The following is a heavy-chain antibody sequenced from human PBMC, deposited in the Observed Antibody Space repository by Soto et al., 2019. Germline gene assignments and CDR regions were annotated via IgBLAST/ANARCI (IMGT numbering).Heavy chain of an antibody. CDR3: VRSSYYYGSGSYSFSWFDP. Sequence: ASVKVSCKASGYTFTSYGISWVRQAPGQGLEWMGWISAYNGNTNYAQKLQGRVTMTTDTSTSTAYMELRSLRSDDTAVYYCVRSSYYYGSGSYSFSWFDPWGQGTLVTVSS. CDR1: GYTFTSYG. D-gene: IGHD3-10*01. V-gene: IGHV1-18*01. J-gene: IGHJ5*02. CDR2: ISAYNGNT.